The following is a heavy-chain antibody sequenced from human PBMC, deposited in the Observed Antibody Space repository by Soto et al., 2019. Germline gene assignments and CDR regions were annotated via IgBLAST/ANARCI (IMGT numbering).Heavy chain of an antibody. CDR1: GDSISSGDYY. Sequence: SETLSLTCAVSGDSISSGDYYWSWIRQHPVKGLEWIGYIFYGGDSYYNPSLKSRVLMSMDTSKNQFSLKLTSVTAADTAVYYCARTMAALGWLDPWGQGTLVTVSS. CDR3: ARTMAALGWLDP. D-gene: IGHD2-8*01. CDR2: IFYGGDS. J-gene: IGHJ5*02. V-gene: IGHV4-31*11.